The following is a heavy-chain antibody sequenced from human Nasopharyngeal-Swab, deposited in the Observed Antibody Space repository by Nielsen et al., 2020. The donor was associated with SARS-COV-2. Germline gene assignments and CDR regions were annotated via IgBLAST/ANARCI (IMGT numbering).Heavy chain of an antibody. J-gene: IGHJ4*02. CDR3: AKRLSCTSTSCYAFDY. D-gene: IGHD2-2*01. Sequence: GGSLRLSCTASGFTFTTYAMSWVRQAPGKGLEWVSAISGIGDRTYYADSVQGRYTISRDNSENTLYLQMNSLRAEDTAVYYCAKRLSCTSTSCYAFDYWGQGTLVTVSS. CDR2: ISGIGDRT. CDR1: GFTFTTYA. V-gene: IGHV3-23*01.